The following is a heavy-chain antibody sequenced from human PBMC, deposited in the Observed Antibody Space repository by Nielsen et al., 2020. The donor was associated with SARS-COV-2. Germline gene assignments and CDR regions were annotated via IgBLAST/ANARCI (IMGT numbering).Heavy chain of an antibody. J-gene: IGHJ5*02. D-gene: IGHD4-23*01. CDR3: ARQAVYGGNSKYWFDP. V-gene: IGHV5-51*01. Sequence: GESLKISCKGSGYNFANYWIGWVRQMPGKGLEWMGVIYPGDSNIRYSPSFQGQVTISADKSISTAYLQWSRLKASDTAMYYCARQAVYGGNSKYWFDPWGQGTLVTVSS. CDR2: IYPGDSNI. CDR1: GYNFANYW.